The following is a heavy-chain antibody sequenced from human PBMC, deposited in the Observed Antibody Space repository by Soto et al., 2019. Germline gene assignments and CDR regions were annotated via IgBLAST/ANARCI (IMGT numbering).Heavy chain of an antibody. CDR2: INHSGST. CDR1: GGSFSGYY. CDR3: VFREVRWDYYFYGMDV. Sequence: SETLSLTCAVYGGSFSGYYWSWIRQPPGKGLEWIGEINHSGSTNYNPSLKSRVTISVDTSKNQFSLKLSSVTAADTAVYYCVFREVRWDYYFYGMDVWGQGTSVTVSS. V-gene: IGHV4-34*01. J-gene: IGHJ6*02. D-gene: IGHD3-10*02.